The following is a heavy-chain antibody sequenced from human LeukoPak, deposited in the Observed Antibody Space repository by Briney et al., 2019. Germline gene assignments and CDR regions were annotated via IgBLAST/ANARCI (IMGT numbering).Heavy chain of an antibody. J-gene: IGHJ4*02. CDR3: ARGPSSNWGGFDY. CDR1: GFTFSSYW. D-gene: IGHD7-27*01. CDR2: INGGGSST. Sequence: PGGSLRLSCAASGFTFSSYWMHWVRQAPGKGLVWGSRINGGGSSTNYADSVKGRFTISRDNAESTLYLQMNSLRGEDPAVYYCARGPSSNWGGFDYWGQGTLVIASS. V-gene: IGHV3-74*01.